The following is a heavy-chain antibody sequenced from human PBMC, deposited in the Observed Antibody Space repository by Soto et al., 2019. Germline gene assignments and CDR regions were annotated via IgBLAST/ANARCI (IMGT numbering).Heavy chain of an antibody. V-gene: IGHV1-69*18. J-gene: IGHJ6*02. CDR2: LIPMFGTT. Sequence: QVQLVQSGAEVKTPGSSVKVSCEASGGTFSSYSINWVRQDPGQGLEWMGRLIPMFGTTDYAQRFQGRVTFAADESTNTASMEVTDLTSEDTAVYYCARAAVLTFTRFYDVDVWGQGTTVTVSS. D-gene: IGHD6-25*01. CDR1: GGTFSSYS. CDR3: ARAAVLTFTRFYDVDV.